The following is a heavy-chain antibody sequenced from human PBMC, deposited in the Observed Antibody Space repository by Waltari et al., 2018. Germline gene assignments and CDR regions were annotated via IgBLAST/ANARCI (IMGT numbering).Heavy chain of an antibody. CDR1: GFTFSRYW. CDR3: AKSRGFEY. V-gene: IGHV3-7*01. D-gene: IGHD3-10*01. CDR2: ITYDGRQK. J-gene: IGHJ4*02. Sequence: EVQLVESGGGLVQPGGSLRLSCGASGFTFSRYWMSWVRQTPGKGLEWVANITYDGRQKYYVDSGKGRFTISRDNAKNSVYLQMNSLRVEDTAVDYCAKSRGFEYWGQGALITVSS.